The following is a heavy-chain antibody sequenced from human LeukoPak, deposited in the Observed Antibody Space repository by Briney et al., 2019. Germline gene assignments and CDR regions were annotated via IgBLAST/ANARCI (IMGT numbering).Heavy chain of an antibody. CDR3: AKVSGIAAAGPYD. Sequence: SETLSLTCAVYGGSFSGYYWSWIRQPPGKGLEWIGEINHSGSTNYNPSLKSRVTISVDTSKNQFSLKLSSVTAADTAVYYCAKVSGIAAAGPYDWGQGTLVTVSS. CDR2: INHSGST. J-gene: IGHJ4*02. CDR1: GGSFSGYY. D-gene: IGHD6-13*01. V-gene: IGHV4-34*01.